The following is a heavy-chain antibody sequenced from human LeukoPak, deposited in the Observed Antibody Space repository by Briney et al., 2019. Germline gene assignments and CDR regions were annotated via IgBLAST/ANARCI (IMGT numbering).Heavy chain of an antibody. J-gene: IGHJ5*02. D-gene: IGHD4-17*01. V-gene: IGHV1-3*01. CDR1: GYIFTSYA. Sequence: ASVNVSCKASGYIFTSYAMHWVRQAPGQRLEWMRWINGGKGNIKYSQKFQGRVTISKDTSARTAYMELSSLRSEDTAVYYCARSRTDDYGDWWWFDPWGQGTLVTVSS. CDR3: ARSRTDDYGDWWWFDP. CDR2: INGGKGNI.